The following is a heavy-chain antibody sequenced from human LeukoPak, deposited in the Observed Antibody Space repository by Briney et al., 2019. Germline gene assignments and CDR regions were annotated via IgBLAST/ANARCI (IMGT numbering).Heavy chain of an antibody. V-gene: IGHV3-23*01. CDR2: ISGSGGST. D-gene: IGHD2-2*01. CDR3: AKGGYCSSTSCRRPDYYYYGMDV. J-gene: IGHJ6*02. CDR1: GFTFSSYA. Sequence: GGSLRLSCAASGFTFSSYAMSWVRQAPGKGLEWVSAISGSGGSTYYADSVKGRFTISRDNSKNTLYLQMNSLRAEDTAVYHCAKGGYCSSTSCRRPDYYYYGMDVWGQGTTVTVSS.